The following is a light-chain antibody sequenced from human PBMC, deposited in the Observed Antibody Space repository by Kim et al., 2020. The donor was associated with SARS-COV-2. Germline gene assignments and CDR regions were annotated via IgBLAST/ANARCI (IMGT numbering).Light chain of an antibody. Sequence: TVTISCTRSSGNIATNYVQWYQQRPGSAPTTVIFQDSDRPSGVPDRFSGSIDSSSNSASLTISGLKTEDEADYYCQSYDSNNNWVFGGGTKVSVL. CDR2: QDS. CDR3: QSYDSNNNWV. CDR1: SGNIATNY. J-gene: IGLJ3*02. V-gene: IGLV6-57*03.